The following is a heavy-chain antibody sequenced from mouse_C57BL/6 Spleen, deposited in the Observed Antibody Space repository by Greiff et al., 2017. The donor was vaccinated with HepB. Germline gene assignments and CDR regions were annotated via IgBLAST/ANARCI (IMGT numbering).Heavy chain of an antibody. Sequence: VQLQQSGAELVRPGASVTLSCKASGYTFTDYEMHWVKQTPVHGLEWIGAIDPETGGTAYNQKFKGKAILTADKSSSTAYMELRSLTSEDSAVYYCTRLLLRSSYFDYWGQGTTLTVSS. J-gene: IGHJ2*01. CDR2: IDPETGGT. CDR1: GYTFTDYE. D-gene: IGHD1-1*01. CDR3: TRLLLRSSYFDY. V-gene: IGHV1-15*01.